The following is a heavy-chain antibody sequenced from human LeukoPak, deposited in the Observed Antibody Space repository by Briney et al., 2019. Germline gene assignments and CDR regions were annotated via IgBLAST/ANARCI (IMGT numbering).Heavy chain of an antibody. CDR1: GGSISSYY. V-gene: IGHV4-59*01. Sequence: PSETLSLTCTVSGGSISSYYWSWIRQPPGKGLEWIGYIYYSGSTNYNPSLKSRVTISVDTSKNQCSLKLSSVTAADTAVYYCARVTMVRGADYWGQGTLVTVSS. D-gene: IGHD3-10*01. J-gene: IGHJ4*02. CDR3: ARVTMVRGADY. CDR2: IYYSGST.